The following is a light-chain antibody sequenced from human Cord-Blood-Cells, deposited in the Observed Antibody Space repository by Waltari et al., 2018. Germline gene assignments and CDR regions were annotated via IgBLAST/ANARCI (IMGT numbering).Light chain of an antibody. CDR2: DVS. CDR3: CSYASSYTYV. V-gene: IGLV2-11*01. J-gene: IGLJ1*01. Sequence: CALTQPLSVSVSPAQSLPIPCSGTSRDCGCYNSVSWYQQHPGKAPKLMIYDVSKRPSGVPDRFSGSKSGNTASLTISGLQAEDEADYYCCSYASSYTYVFGTGTKVTVL. CDR1: SRDCGCYNS.